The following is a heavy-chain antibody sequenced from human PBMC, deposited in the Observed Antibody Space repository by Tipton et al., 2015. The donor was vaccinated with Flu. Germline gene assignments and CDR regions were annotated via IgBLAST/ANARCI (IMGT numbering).Heavy chain of an antibody. CDR2: VHRTGNP. Sequence: PGLVKPSETLSLTCNVSGGSISSSSDYWGWIRQPPGQGLEWIGNVHRTGNPYYNPSLKSRVTISVDTSRNQFSLRLSSVTAADTAVYYCARRDYSNYVSEPKNWFDPWGQGTLVTVSS. D-gene: IGHD4-11*01. V-gene: IGHV4-39*07. CDR1: GGSISSSSDY. J-gene: IGHJ5*02. CDR3: ARRDYSNYVSEPKNWFDP.